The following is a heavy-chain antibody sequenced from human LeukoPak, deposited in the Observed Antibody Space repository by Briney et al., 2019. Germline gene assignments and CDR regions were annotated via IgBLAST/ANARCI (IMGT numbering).Heavy chain of an antibody. Sequence: GGSLRLSCAASGFTLSSYPVTWVRQAPGKGLEWVSTISNGGGSTNYADSVKGRFTISRDNPMNTVFLQMNSLRAEDTAVYYCATGGPGFLEWLPLDNWGQGTLATVSS. CDR2: ISNGGGST. V-gene: IGHV3-23*01. J-gene: IGHJ4*02. D-gene: IGHD3-3*01. CDR3: ATGGPGFLEWLPLDN. CDR1: GFTLSSYP.